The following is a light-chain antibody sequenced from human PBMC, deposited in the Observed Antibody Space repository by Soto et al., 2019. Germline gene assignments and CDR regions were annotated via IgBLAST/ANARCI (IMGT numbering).Light chain of an antibody. CDR2: EVR. CDR3: SAYTARSTLV. V-gene: IGLV2-14*01. Sequence: QSALTQPASVSGSAGQSITISCSGTMRDVVAYNLVSWYQQHPGTAPKLIIYEVRNRPSGISSRFSGSRSGNTASLTISWLQSEAECDYYWSAYTARSTLVFGGGTQLTVL. CDR1: MRDVVAYNL. J-gene: IGLJ3*02.